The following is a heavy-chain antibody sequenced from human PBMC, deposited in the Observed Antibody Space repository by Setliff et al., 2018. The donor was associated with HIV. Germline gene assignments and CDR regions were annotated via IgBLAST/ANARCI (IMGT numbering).Heavy chain of an antibody. CDR2: ISGSGDTT. CDR1: GVTFSSFA. CDR3: ARAFPGFCSWIDCYRPGYYYYMDV. Sequence: PGGSLRLSCAASGVTFSSFAMTWVRQAPGKGLEWVSSISGSGDTTYHADSVKGRFTTSRDNSKNTLYLQTSSLKTEDTAMYFCARAFPGFCSWIDCYRPGYYYYMDVWGTGTTVTVAS. J-gene: IGHJ6*03. D-gene: IGHD2-21*01. V-gene: IGHV3-23*01.